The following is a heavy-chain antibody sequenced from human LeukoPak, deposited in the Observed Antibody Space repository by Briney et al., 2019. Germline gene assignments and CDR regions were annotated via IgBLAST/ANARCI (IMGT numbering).Heavy chain of an antibody. CDR3: ARGIAVAGTTRGPVDY. CDR2: IYYSGST. J-gene: IGHJ4*02. D-gene: IGHD6-19*01. Sequence: SETLSLTCTVSGGSISSSSYYWGWIRQPPGKGLEWIGSIYYSGSTYYNPSLKSRVTISVDTSKNQFPLKLSSVTAADTAVYYCARGIAVAGTTRGPVDYWGQGTLVTVSS. V-gene: IGHV4-39*06. CDR1: GGSISSSSYY.